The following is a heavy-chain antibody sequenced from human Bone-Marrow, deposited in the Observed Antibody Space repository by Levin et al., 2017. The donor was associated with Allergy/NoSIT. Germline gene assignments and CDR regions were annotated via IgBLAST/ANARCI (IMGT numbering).Heavy chain of an antibody. V-gene: IGHV1-2*02. Sequence: ASVKVSCKASGYTFTGYYMHWVRQAPGQGLEWMGWINPNSGGTNYAQKFQGRVTMTRDTSISTAYMELSRLRSDDTAVYYCARNMVRGVIYWFDPWGQGTLVTVSS. D-gene: IGHD3-10*01. CDR1: GYTFTGYY. CDR2: INPNSGGT. J-gene: IGHJ5*02. CDR3: ARNMVRGVIYWFDP.